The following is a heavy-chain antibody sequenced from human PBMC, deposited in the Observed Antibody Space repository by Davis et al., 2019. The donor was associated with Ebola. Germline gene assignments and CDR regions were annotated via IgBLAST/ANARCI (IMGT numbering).Heavy chain of an antibody. D-gene: IGHD2-15*01. J-gene: IGHJ6*02. Sequence: PGGSLRLSCAASGFIFSSYWMSWVRQAPGKGLEWVANIKQDGSEKYYVDSVKGRFTISRDNAKNSLYLQMNSLRAEDTAVYYCAREEIWMDVWGQGTTVTVSS. CDR1: GFIFSSYW. V-gene: IGHV3-7*01. CDR2: IKQDGSEK. CDR3: AREEIWMDV.